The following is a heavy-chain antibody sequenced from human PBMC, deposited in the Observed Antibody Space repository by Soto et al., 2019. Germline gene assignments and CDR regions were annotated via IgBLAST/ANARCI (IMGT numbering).Heavy chain of an antibody. Sequence: SETLSLTCTVSGGSISSYYWSWIRQPPGKGLEWIGYIYYSGSTNYNPSLKSRVTISVDTSKNQFSLKLSSVTAADTAVYYCARTAAAAGTEWFDPWGQGTLVTVSS. D-gene: IGHD6-13*01. CDR1: GGSISSYY. V-gene: IGHV4-59*01. CDR2: IYYSGST. J-gene: IGHJ5*02. CDR3: ARTAAAAGTEWFDP.